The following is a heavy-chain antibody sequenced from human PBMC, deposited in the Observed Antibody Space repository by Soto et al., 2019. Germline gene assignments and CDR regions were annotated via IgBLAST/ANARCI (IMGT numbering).Heavy chain of an antibody. Sequence: PVGSLRLSCVASGFTFRNFAMTWVRQAPGRGLEWVSPIDWSGVDLYYADSVKGRFTISRDNSKITLSLQMSNVRADDTAVYYCAKERVQSNNVWVPLDIWGQGTMVTVSS. D-gene: IGHD1-20*01. CDR2: IDWSGVDL. CDR1: GFTFRNFA. CDR3: AKERVQSNNVWVPLDI. J-gene: IGHJ3*02. V-gene: IGHV3-23*01.